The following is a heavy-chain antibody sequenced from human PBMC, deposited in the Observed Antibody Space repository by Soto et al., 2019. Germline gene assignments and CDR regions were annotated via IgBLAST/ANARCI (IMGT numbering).Heavy chain of an antibody. V-gene: IGHV3-7*01. CDR2: IKQDGSEK. Sequence: PGGSLRLSCSASGFTFSSYWMSWVRQAPGKGLEWVANIKQDGSEKYYVDSVKGRFTISRDNAKNSLYLQMNSLRAEDTAVYYWVHSSGYYPPGVFDIGGKGTMVTVSS. CDR3: VHSSGYYPPGVFDI. J-gene: IGHJ3*02. D-gene: IGHD3-22*01. CDR1: GFTFSSYW.